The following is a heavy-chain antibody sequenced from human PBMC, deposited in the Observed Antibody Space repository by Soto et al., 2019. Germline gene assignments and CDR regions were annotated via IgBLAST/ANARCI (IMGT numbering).Heavy chain of an antibody. CDR1: GFSLSTSGVG. V-gene: IGHV2-5*02. Sequence: QITLKESGPTLVKPTQTLTLTCTFSGFSLSTSGVGVGWIRQPPGKALEWLALIYWDDDKRYSPSLKSRLTTXTXTXXNQVVLTKTNMDPVDTATYYCAHREFCGGYYGTDVWGQGTTVTVSS. J-gene: IGHJ6*02. D-gene: IGHD3-16*01. CDR2: IYWDDDK. CDR3: AHREFCGGYYGTDV.